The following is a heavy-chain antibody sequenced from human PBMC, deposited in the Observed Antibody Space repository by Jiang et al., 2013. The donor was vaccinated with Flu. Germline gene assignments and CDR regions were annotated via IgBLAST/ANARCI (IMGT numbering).Heavy chain of an antibody. CDR3: ARRGDSSGYYSTPFDY. CDR1: GYSFSSYW. J-gene: IGHJ4*02. D-gene: IGHD3-22*01. V-gene: IGHV5-51*01. CDR2: IYPGDSET. Sequence: SLKISCKGSGYSFSSYWIGWVRQMPGIGLEWMGIIYPGDSETRYSPSFQGQVTISADKSISTAYLQWSSLKASDTAMYYCARRGDSSGYYSTPFDYWGQGTLVTVSS.